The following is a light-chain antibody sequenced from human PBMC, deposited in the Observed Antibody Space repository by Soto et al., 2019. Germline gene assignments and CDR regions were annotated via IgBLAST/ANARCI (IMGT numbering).Light chain of an antibody. Sequence: EIVLTQSPGTLSLSPGERATLSCRASQSVSSSYLAWYQQKPGQAPRLLIYGASSRATGIPDRFSGSGSETDFTLTISRLEPEDFAVYYCQQYDSSWTFGQGTKVDIK. V-gene: IGKV3-20*01. CDR2: GAS. CDR1: QSVSSSY. CDR3: QQYDSSWT. J-gene: IGKJ1*01.